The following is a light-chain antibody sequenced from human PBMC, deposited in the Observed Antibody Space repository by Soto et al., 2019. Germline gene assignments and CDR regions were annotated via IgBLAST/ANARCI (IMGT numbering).Light chain of an antibody. Sequence: QSALTQPASVSGSPGQSIAISCTGTSSDVGGHNYVSWYQQHPGKAPKLMIYAVSTRPTGISNRFSGSKSGNTACLTISGLQPDDEADYYCSSFPDSSDSVFVGGTKLTVL. CDR2: AVS. J-gene: IGLJ3*02. CDR3: SSFPDSSDSV. V-gene: IGLV2-14*01. CDR1: SSDVGGHNY.